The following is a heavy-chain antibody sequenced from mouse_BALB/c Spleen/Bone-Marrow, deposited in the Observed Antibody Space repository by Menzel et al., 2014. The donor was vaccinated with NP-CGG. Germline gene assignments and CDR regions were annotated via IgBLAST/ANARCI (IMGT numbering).Heavy chain of an antibody. CDR3: ATMITDWYFDV. Sequence: VQLQQSGAELVKPGASVKLSCTASGFNIKDTYMHWVKQRPEQGLEWIGRIDPANGNTKYDPKFQGKATITADTSSNTASLHLSSLTSEDTAVYFCATMITDWYFDVWGAGTAVPVSS. V-gene: IGHV14-3*02. CDR1: GFNIKDTY. D-gene: IGHD2-4*01. J-gene: IGHJ1*01. CDR2: IDPANGNT.